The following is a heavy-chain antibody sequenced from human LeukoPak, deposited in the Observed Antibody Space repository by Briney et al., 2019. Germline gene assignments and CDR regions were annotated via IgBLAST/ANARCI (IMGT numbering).Heavy chain of an antibody. Sequence: QPGRSLRLSCAAPGFTFSSYGMHWVRQAPGKGLEWVAVISYDGSNKYYADSVKGRFTISRDNSKNTLYLQMNSLRAEDTAVYYCAKEAYCSSTSCYGAGGVDYWGQGTLVTVSS. CDR3: AKEAYCSSTSCYGAGGVDY. J-gene: IGHJ4*02. CDR2: ISYDGSNK. D-gene: IGHD2-2*01. V-gene: IGHV3-30*18. CDR1: GFTFSSYG.